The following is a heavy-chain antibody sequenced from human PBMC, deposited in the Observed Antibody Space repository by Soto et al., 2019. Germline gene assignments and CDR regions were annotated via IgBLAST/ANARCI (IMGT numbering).Heavy chain of an antibody. J-gene: IGHJ6*02. D-gene: IGHD1-1*01. CDR2: INTKNGGS. CDR3: VSSVAVSPGRGEYHALDV. Sequence: SVKVSCKASGYPFTAYYVHWVRQAPGQGLEWVGRINTKNGGSDFAQKFQGSVTMTRDSSITTAYMDLNRLTSDDTAVYYCVSSVAVSPGRGEYHALDVWGQGTTVTVYS. V-gene: IGHV1-2*06. CDR1: GYPFTAYY.